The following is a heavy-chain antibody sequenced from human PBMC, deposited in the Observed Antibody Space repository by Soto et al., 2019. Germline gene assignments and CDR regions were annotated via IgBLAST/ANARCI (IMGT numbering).Heavy chain of an antibody. CDR1: GGSVTSSSYY. J-gene: IGHJ4*02. D-gene: IGHD1-26*01. CDR2: ISTSGNT. Sequence: EDLSLTSTDSGGSVTSSSYYWSWIRQPPGKGLEWIGYISTSGNTNYNPSLKSRVTISVDTSKNQFSLKLSSVTAADTAVYYCATIGIVGATSVDYWGQGILATVSS. CDR3: ATIGIVGATSVDY. V-gene: IGHV4-61*01.